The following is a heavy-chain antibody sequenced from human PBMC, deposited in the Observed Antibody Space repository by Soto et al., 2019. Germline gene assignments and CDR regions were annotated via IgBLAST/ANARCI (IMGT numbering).Heavy chain of an antibody. CDR2: ISSSSSYI. D-gene: IGHD3-16*01. Sequence: GGSLRLSCAASGFTFSSYSMNWVRQAPGKGLEWVSSISSSSSYIYYADSVKGRFTISRDNAKNSLYLQMNSLRAEDTAVYYCSRAPWGGESYRMDGWGQGTKVTV. CDR1: GFTFSSYS. CDR3: SRAPWGGESYRMDG. J-gene: IGHJ6*02. V-gene: IGHV3-21*01.